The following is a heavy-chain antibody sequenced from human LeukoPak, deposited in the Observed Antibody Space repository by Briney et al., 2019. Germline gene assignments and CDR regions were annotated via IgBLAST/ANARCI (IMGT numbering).Heavy chain of an antibody. CDR3: ARDVGSGRYYYGMDV. Sequence: SETLSLTCTVSGGSISSYYWSWIRQPPGKGLEWIGYIYYSGSTNYNPSLKSRVTISVDKSKNQFSLKLSSVTAADTAVYYCARDVGSGRYYYGMDVWGQGTTVTVSS. CDR2: IYYSGST. J-gene: IGHJ6*02. V-gene: IGHV4-59*12. CDR1: GGSISSYY. D-gene: IGHD6-19*01.